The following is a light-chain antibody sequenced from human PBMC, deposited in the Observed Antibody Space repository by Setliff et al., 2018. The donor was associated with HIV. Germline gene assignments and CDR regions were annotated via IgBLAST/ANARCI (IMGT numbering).Light chain of an antibody. CDR3: SSYTSSSTYV. V-gene: IGLV2-14*01. CDR2: DVS. Sequence: QSVLTQPASVSGSPGQSITISCTGTSSDVGGYNYVSWYQQHPGKAPKLMISDVSKRPSGVSSRLSGSKSGNTASLTISGLQTEDEADYYCSSYTSSSTYVFGTGTKVTVL. J-gene: IGLJ1*01. CDR1: SSDVGGYNY.